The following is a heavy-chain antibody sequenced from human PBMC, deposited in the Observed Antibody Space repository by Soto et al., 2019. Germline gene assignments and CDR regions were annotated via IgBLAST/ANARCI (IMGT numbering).Heavy chain of an antibody. V-gene: IGHV3-49*04. Sequence: GGSLRLSCAASGFSFSSYAMCWVLQAPGKGLEWVSAISGSGGTAEYAASVKGRFTISRDDSKSIAYLQMKGLETEDTAVYYSTTDMTPVRALDMWGQGKKVTVS. J-gene: IGHJ3*02. D-gene: IGHD3-16*01. CDR3: TTDMTPVRALDM. CDR2: ISGSGGTA. CDR1: GFSFSSYA.